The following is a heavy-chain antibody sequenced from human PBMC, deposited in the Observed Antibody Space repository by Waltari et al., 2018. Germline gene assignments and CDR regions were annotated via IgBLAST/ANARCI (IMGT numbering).Heavy chain of an antibody. V-gene: IGHV4-59*01. Sequence: QVQLQASGPGLVKPSETLSPTCTVSGGAISSYYWSWIRQPPGKGLEWIGYIYYSGSTNYNPSLKSRVTISVDTSKNQFSLKLSSVTAADTAVYYCARLYYYDSSGYPLGFDPWGQGTLVTVSS. CDR1: GGAISSYY. CDR2: IYYSGST. CDR3: ARLYYYDSSGYPLGFDP. J-gene: IGHJ5*02. D-gene: IGHD3-22*01.